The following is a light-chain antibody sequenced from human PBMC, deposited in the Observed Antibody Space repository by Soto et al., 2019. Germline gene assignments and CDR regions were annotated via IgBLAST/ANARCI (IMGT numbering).Light chain of an antibody. J-gene: IGKJ2*01. CDR2: GAS. CDR3: QQGHNWPLT. Sequence: EIVMTQSPATLSLSPGERAALSCRASQSINSELAWYQQKPGQPPRLLIYGASTRATGVPARFTGTESGSGFTLPISGLQSADFAVYYCQQGHNWPLTFGQGTRLEI. V-gene: IGKV3-15*01. CDR1: QSINSE.